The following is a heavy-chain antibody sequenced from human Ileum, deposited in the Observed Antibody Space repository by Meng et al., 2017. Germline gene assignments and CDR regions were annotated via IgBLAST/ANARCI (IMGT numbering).Heavy chain of an antibody. J-gene: IGHJ4*02. CDR3: ARGGLTLERRPLDY. V-gene: IGHV4-4*02. Sequence: GHLEESGLGVGLASGTLSLTCAVSGDSITNTNWWNWVRPPPGKGLEWIGEVYHSGSTNYNPSLQSRVTISLDKSKNQISLNLTSVTVADTAVYYCARGGLTLERRPLDYWGQGTLVTVSS. CDR2: VYHSGST. D-gene: IGHD1-1*01. CDR1: GDSITNTNW.